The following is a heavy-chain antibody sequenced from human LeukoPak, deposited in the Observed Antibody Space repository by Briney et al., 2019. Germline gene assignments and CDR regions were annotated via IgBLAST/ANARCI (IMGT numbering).Heavy chain of an antibody. J-gene: IGHJ4*02. V-gene: IGHV3-23*01. CDR1: GFTFSSYA. CDR2: ISDSGGST. Sequence: GGSLRLSCAVSGFTFSSYAMSWVRQAPGKGLEWVSVISDSGGSTHYADSVKGRFTISRDNSKNTLYLQMNSLRAEDTAVYYCAKGKYYDFWSGYTEFDYWGQGTLVTVSS. D-gene: IGHD3-3*01. CDR3: AKGKYYDFWSGYTEFDY.